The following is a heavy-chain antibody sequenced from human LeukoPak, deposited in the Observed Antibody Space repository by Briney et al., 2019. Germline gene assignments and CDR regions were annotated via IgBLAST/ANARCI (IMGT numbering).Heavy chain of an antibody. D-gene: IGHD3-9*01. J-gene: IGHJ3*02. CDR2: ISGSGGST. V-gene: IGHV3-23*01. CDR1: GFTFSSYA. CDR3: AKGSYCDILAGYSAGAFDI. Sequence: GGSLRLSCAASGFTFSSYAMSWVRQAPGKGLEWVSAISGSGGSTYYADSVKGRFTISRDNSKNTLYLQMNSLRAEDTAVYYCAKGSYCDILAGYSAGAFDIWGQGTMVTVSS.